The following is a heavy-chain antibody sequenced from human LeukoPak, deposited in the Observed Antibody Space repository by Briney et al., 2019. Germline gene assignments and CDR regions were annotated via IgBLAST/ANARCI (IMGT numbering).Heavy chain of an antibody. CDR2: ISNTGSTT. J-gene: IGHJ4*02. V-gene: IGHV3-11*04. CDR1: GFTFSDNY. CDR3: ARARKGYYFDY. Sequence: PGGSLRLSCAASGFTFSDNYMTWIRQAPGKGLEWVSYISNTGSTTYYADPVKGRFTISRDNAKNSLYLQMNSLRAENTVVYSWARARKGYYFDYGGQETLVPVP. D-gene: IGHD1-14*01.